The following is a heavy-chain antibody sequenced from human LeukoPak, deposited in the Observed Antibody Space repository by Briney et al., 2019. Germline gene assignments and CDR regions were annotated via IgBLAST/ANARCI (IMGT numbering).Heavy chain of an antibody. CDR2: INPNSGGT. Sequence: ASVKVSCKASGYTFTGYYMHWVRQAPGQGLEWRGRINPNSGGTNYAQKCQGRVTMTRDTSISTAYMALSRLRSDDTAVYYCAKAAGATIPLDYWGQGTLVTVSS. D-gene: IGHD1-26*01. CDR1: GYTFTGYY. CDR3: AKAAGATIPLDY. V-gene: IGHV1-2*06. J-gene: IGHJ4*02.